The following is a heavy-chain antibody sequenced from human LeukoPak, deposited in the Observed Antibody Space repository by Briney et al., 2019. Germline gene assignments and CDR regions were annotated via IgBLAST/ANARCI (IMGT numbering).Heavy chain of an antibody. CDR1: GFTFSSYA. J-gene: IGHJ4*02. D-gene: IGHD2-21*01. CDR3: ASEKCGGDCYTDY. CDR2: ISYDGSNK. Sequence: PGGSLRLSCAASGFTFSSYAMHWVRQAPGKGLEWVAVISYDGSNKYYADSVKGRFTISRDNSKNTLYLQMNSLRAEDTAVYYCASEKCGGDCYTDYWGQGTLVTVSS. V-gene: IGHV3-30-3*01.